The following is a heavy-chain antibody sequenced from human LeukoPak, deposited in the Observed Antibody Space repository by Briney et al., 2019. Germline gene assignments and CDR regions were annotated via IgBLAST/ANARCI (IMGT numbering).Heavy chain of an antibody. J-gene: IGHJ4*02. CDR3: ARHVATVAYFDY. CDR1: GGSIRSYY. Sequence: SETLSLTCTVSGGSIRSYYWSWIRQPPGKGLEWIGYIYYSGSTNYNPSLKSRVTISVDTSKNQFSLKLSSVTAADTAVYYCARHVATVAYFDYWGQGTLVTVSS. V-gene: IGHV4-59*08. D-gene: IGHD4-23*01. CDR2: IYYSGST.